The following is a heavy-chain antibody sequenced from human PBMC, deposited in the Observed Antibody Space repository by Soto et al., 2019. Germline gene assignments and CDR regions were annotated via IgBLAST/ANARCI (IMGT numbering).Heavy chain of an antibody. D-gene: IGHD3-16*01. CDR2: IYYSGST. J-gene: IGHJ6*02. Sequence: SETLSLTCTVSGGSISSDNYYWSWIRQLPGKGLEWIGYIYYSGSTYYNPSLKSRVAISVDMSENHFSLRLISATAAETAVYYCERDGASREGYGLDVWGQGNTVTVSS. CDR3: ERDGASREGYGLDV. CDR1: GGSISSDNYY. V-gene: IGHV4-31*03.